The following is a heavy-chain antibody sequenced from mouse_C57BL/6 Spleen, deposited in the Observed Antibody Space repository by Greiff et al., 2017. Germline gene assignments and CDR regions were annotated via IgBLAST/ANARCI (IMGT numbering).Heavy chain of an antibody. Sequence: QVQLQQPGAELVKPGASVKLSCKASGYTFTSYWMHWVKQRPGQGLEWIGMIHPNSGSTNYNEKCKRKATLTVDKSSSTACVQVSSMTSEDSAVYYCARFSLYYGDDGYGMDYCGQGTSVTVSS. J-gene: IGHJ4*01. CDR1: GYTFTSYW. CDR3: ARFSLYYGDDGYGMDY. CDR2: IHPNSGST. V-gene: IGHV1-64*01. D-gene: IGHD2-2*01.